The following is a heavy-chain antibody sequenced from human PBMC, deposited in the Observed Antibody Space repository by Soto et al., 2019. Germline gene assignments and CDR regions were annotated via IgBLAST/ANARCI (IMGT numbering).Heavy chain of an antibody. Sequence: SETLSLTCGVSGGSINTGGYSWSWIRQPPGKGLEWIGYIYHTGGAYYNPSLKSRATISVDKSKNQFSLSLSSVNAADTAKYYCARASMVRGIHYYGMDVWGQGTTVTVSS. V-gene: IGHV4-30-2*01. CDR1: GGSINTGGYS. CDR3: ARASMVRGIHYYGMDV. J-gene: IGHJ6*02. CDR2: IYHTGGA. D-gene: IGHD3-10*01.